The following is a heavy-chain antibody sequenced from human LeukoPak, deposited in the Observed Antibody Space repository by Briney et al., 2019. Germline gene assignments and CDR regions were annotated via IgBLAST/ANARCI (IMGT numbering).Heavy chain of an antibody. Sequence: SVKVSCKTSGYTFSGYYIHWVRQAPGQGLEWMGWINPNTGDTTYAQNFQGRVTMARETSINTAYMELTRLRSDDTAVYYCAREGGYYDTTGYYAYWGQGSLVTVSS. J-gene: IGHJ4*02. CDR2: INPNTGDT. CDR1: GYTFSGYY. CDR3: AREGGYYDTTGYYAY. D-gene: IGHD3-22*01. V-gene: IGHV1-2*02.